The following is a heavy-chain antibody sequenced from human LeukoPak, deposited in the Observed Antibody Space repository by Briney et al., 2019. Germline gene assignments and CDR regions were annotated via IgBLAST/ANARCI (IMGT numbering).Heavy chain of an antibody. Sequence: ASVKVSCKASGYTFTSYGISWVRQAPGQGPEWMGWISAYNRNTNYAQKFQGRVTMTTDTSTSTAYMELRSLRSDDTAVYYCAGSIVAMNWLAPWGQGTLVTVSS. CDR2: ISAYNRNT. J-gene: IGHJ5*02. D-gene: IGHD5-12*01. CDR1: GYTFTSYG. CDR3: AGSIVAMNWLAP. V-gene: IGHV1-18*01.